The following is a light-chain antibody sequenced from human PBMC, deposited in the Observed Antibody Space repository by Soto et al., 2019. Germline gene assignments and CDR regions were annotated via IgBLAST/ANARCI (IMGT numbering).Light chain of an antibody. CDR2: GAS. Sequence: EIVLTQSPSTLSLSPGERATLSFRASRSVSSSYLAWYQQKPGQAPRLLIYGASSRATGIPDRFSGSGSGTDFTLTISRLEPEDFAVYYCQQYGSSPPYTFGQGPKLEIK. CDR3: QQYGSSPPYT. J-gene: IGKJ2*01. CDR1: RSVSSSY. V-gene: IGKV3-20*01.